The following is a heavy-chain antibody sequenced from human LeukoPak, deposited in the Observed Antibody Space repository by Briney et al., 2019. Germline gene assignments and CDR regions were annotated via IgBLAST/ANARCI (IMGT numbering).Heavy chain of an antibody. CDR1: GFTFDDYA. CDR2: ISWNSGSI. CDR3: AKDLGWYEDLDYGMDV. J-gene: IGHJ6*02. V-gene: IGHV3-9*01. Sequence: GRSLSLSCAASGFTFDDYAMHWVRQAPGKGLEWVSGISWNSGSIGYAVSVKGRFTISRDNAKNSLYLQMNSLRAEDTALCYCAKDLGWYEDLDYGMDVWGQGTRSPSP. D-gene: IGHD6-19*01.